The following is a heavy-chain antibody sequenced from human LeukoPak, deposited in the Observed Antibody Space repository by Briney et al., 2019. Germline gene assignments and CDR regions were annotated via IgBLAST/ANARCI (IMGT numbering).Heavy chain of an antibody. Sequence: SETLSLTCTVSGGSISSYYWSWIRQPPGKGLEWIGYIYYSGSTNYNPSLKSRVTISVDTSKNQFSLKLSSVTAADTAVYYCARWYSNYRWGAYYYYMDVWGKGTTVTVSS. J-gene: IGHJ6*03. CDR3: ARWYSNYRWGAYYYYMDV. CDR2: IYYSGST. D-gene: IGHD4-11*01. V-gene: IGHV4-59*01. CDR1: GGSISSYY.